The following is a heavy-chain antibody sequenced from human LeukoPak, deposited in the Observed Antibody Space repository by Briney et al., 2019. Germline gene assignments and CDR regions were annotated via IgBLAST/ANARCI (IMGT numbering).Heavy chain of an antibody. Sequence: PSETLSLTCAVYGGSFSGYYWSWIRQPPGKGLEWIGEINHSGSTNYNPSLKSRVTISVDTSKNQFSLKLSSVTAAGTAVYYCASGYLFDYWGQGTLVTVSS. D-gene: IGHD3-16*02. CDR2: INHSGST. V-gene: IGHV4-34*01. CDR1: GGSFSGYY. CDR3: ASGYLFDY. J-gene: IGHJ4*02.